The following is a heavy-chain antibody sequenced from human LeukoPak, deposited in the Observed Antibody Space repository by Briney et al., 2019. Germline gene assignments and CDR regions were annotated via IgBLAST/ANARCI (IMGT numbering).Heavy chain of an antibody. CDR3: ARHRRGYSGYDFLYFDY. J-gene: IGHJ4*02. CDR1: GGSISSSSYY. V-gene: IGHV4-39*01. CDR2: IYYSGST. D-gene: IGHD5-12*01. Sequence: PSETLSLTCTVSGGSISSSSYYWGCIRQPPGKGLEWIGSIYYSGSTYYNPSLKSRVTISVDTSKNQFSLKLSSVTAADTAVYYCARHRRGYSGYDFLYFDYWGQGTLVTVSS.